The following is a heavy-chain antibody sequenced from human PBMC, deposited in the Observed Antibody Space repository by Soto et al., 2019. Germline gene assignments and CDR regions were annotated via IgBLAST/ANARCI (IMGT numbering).Heavy chain of an antibody. CDR2: IYYSGST. Sequence: PSETLSLTCTVSGGSISSYYWSWIRQPPGKGLEWIGYIYYSGSTNYNPSLKSRVTISVDTSKNQFSLKLSSVTAAGTAVYYCARRHCSSTSCYFDYWGQGALVTVSS. J-gene: IGHJ4*02. CDR1: GGSISSYY. CDR3: ARRHCSSTSCYFDY. D-gene: IGHD2-2*01. V-gene: IGHV4-59*08.